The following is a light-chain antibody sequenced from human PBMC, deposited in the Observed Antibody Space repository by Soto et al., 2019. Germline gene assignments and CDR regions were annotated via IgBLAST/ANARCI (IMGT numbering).Light chain of an antibody. CDR1: QTISSH. CDR3: QQSYTTPIT. V-gene: IGKV1-39*01. CDR2: AAS. Sequence: DIQMTQSPSSLSASVGDRVIITCRASQTISSHLNWYQQKPGKAPNLLVYAASSLQSGVPSRFTGSGSGTDFTLTISSLQPEDFATYFSQQSYTTPITFGQGTRL. J-gene: IGKJ5*01.